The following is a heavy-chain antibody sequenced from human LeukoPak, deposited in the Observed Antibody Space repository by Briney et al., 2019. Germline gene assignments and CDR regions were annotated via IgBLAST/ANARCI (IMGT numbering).Heavy chain of an antibody. J-gene: IGHJ5*02. CDR2: INHSGST. D-gene: IGHD6-19*01. Sequence: SETLSLTCAVYGGSFSGYYWSWIRQPPGKGLEWIGEINHSGSTNYNPSLKSRVAISVDTSKNQFSLKLSSVTAADTAVYYCARKRQWLVRNNWFDPWGQGTLVTVSS. CDR1: GGSFSGYY. V-gene: IGHV4-34*01. CDR3: ARKRQWLVRNNWFDP.